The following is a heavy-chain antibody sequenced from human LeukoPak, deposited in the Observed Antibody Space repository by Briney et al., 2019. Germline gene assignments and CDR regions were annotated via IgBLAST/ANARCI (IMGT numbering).Heavy chain of an antibody. CDR2: IIPIFGTA. V-gene: IGHV1-69*05. CDR1: GGTFSSYA. CDR3: ARGELHYDSSGYSFDY. Sequence: SVKVSCKASGGTFSSYAISWVRQAPGQGLEWMGGIIPIFGTANYAQKFQGRVTITTDESTSTAYMELSSLRSEDTAVYYCARGELHYDSSGYSFDYWGQGTLITVSS. J-gene: IGHJ4*02. D-gene: IGHD3-22*01.